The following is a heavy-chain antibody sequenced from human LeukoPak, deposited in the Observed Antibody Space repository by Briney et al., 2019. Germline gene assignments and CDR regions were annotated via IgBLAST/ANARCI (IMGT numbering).Heavy chain of an antibody. D-gene: IGHD3-3*01. Sequence: KPSETLSLTCTVSGGSISSYYWSWLRQPPGKGLEWIGYIYYSGSTNYNPSLKSRVTISVDTSKNQFSLKLSSVTAADTAVYYCARGNSLLEWLLTWGQGTLVTVSS. CDR3: ARGNSLLEWLLT. CDR2: IYYSGST. V-gene: IGHV4-59*01. CDR1: GGSISSYY. J-gene: IGHJ5*02.